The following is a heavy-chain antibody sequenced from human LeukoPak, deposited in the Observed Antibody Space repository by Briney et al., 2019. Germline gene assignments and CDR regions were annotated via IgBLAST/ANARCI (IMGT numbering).Heavy chain of an antibody. Sequence: SVKVSCKASGGTFSSYAISWVRRAPGQGLEWMGRIIPIFGTANPAKKLQCRVTLTTDEPTSTAYLELSSLRSEHTAVCYCARVGDYDYVWGSYRYDYWGPGTLVTVSP. CDR1: GGTFSSYA. V-gene: IGHV1-69*05. CDR2: IIPIFGTA. CDR3: ARVGDYDYVWGSYRYDY. D-gene: IGHD3-16*02. J-gene: IGHJ4*02.